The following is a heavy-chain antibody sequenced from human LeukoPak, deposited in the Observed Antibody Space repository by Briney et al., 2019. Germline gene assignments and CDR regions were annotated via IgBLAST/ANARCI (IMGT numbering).Heavy chain of an antibody. D-gene: IGHD5-18*01. V-gene: IGHV3-23*01. J-gene: IGHJ4*02. CDR2: ISGGGGST. CDR1: GFIFSSYV. Sequence: GGSLRLSCAASGFIFSSYVMSWVRQAPGKGLEWVSAISGGGGSTNYADSVKGRFTISRDNAKNALYLQMNSLRAEDTAVYYCGNLDTPMGYWGQGTLVTVSS. CDR3: GNLDTPMGY.